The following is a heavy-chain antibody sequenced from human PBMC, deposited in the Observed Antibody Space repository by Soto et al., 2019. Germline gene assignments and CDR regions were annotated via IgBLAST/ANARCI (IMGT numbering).Heavy chain of an antibody. J-gene: IGHJ4*02. D-gene: IGHD3-10*01. CDR2: ISWNSDKI. CDR1: GFRFGDYA. CDR3: AKGKFGVHRHVEY. Sequence: EVQLVESGGGLVRPGRSLRLSCAASGFRFGDYAMHWVRQAPGKGLEWVSGISWNSDKIAYTDSVRGRFTISRDSAENSLDLDMNSLRSADTALYYCAKGKFGVHRHVEYWGQGALVTVSS. V-gene: IGHV3-9*01.